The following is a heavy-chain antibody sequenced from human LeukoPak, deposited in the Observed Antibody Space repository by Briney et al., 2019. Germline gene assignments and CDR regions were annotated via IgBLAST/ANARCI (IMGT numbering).Heavy chain of an antibody. V-gene: IGHV3-21*01. J-gene: IGHJ4*01. Sequence: GGSLRLSYAASGFTFSSYSMNWVRQAPGKGLEWVSSISSSSSYIYYADSVKGRFTISRDNAKNSLYLQMNSLRAEDTAVYYCARDWYGDYGFDSWVHGTLVTVSS. CDR2: ISSSSSYI. CDR1: GFTFSSYS. D-gene: IGHD4-17*01. CDR3: ARDWYGDYGFDS.